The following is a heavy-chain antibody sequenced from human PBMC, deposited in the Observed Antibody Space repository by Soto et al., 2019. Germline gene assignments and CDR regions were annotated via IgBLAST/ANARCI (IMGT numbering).Heavy chain of an antibody. CDR3: ARSVVVTAIIGY. CDR1: GYTFTSYA. D-gene: IGHD2-21*02. Sequence: ASVKVSCKASGYTFTSYAMHWVRQAPGQRLEWMGWINAGNGNTKYSQKFQGRVTITRDTSASTAYMELSSLRSEDTAVYYCARSVVVTAIIGYWGQGTLVTVSS. V-gene: IGHV1-3*01. CDR2: INAGNGNT. J-gene: IGHJ4*02.